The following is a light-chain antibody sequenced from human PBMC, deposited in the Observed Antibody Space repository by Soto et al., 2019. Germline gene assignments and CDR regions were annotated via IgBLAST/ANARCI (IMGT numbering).Light chain of an antibody. CDR3: QQFNNWPHT. Sequence: PSPPSRCFSPVERATPFRRASQSVNQKLGWYQQKPGQAPRLLIYVASYRATGIPARFSGSGSGTEYTLTISNLQAEDFAVYYCQQFNNWPHTFGQGTRLEI. J-gene: IGKJ5*01. V-gene: IGKV3-15*01. CDR2: VAS. CDR1: QSVNQK.